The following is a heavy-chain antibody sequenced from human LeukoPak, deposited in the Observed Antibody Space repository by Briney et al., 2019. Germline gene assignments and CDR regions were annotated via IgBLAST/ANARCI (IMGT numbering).Heavy chain of an antibody. CDR3: AREAYNWNIDVFDI. CDR1: GFTFSSYS. D-gene: IGHD1/OR15-1a*01. Sequence: PGGSLRLSCAASGFTFSSYSMNWVLQAPGKGLEWVSSISSSSSYIYYADSVKGRFTISRDNAKNSLNLQMSSLRAEDTAVYYCAREAYNWNIDVFDIWGQGTLVTVSS. CDR2: ISSSSSYI. V-gene: IGHV3-21*01. J-gene: IGHJ3*02.